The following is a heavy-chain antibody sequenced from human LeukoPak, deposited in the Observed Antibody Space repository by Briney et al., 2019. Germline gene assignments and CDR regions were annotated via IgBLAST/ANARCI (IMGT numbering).Heavy chain of an antibody. CDR3: AKDSRIAVAGGFDY. J-gene: IGHJ4*02. Sequence: ASVKVSCKASGYTFTSYYMHWVRQAPGQGLEWMGIINPSGGSTSYAQKFQGRVTMTRDTSTSTVYMELSSLRAEDTALYYCAKDSRIAVAGGFDYWGQGTPVTVSS. CDR1: GYTFTSYY. CDR2: INPSGGST. V-gene: IGHV1-46*01. D-gene: IGHD6-19*01.